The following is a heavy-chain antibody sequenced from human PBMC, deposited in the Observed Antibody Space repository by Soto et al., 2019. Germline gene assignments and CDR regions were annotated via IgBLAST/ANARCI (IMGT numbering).Heavy chain of an antibody. V-gene: IGHV4-30-2*01. D-gene: IGHD6-19*01. CDR3: ARAGGLGAVAVDY. CDR2: IYHSGST. CDR1: GGSISSGGYS. Sequence: QLQLQESGSGLMKPSQTLSLTCAVSGGSISSGGYSWSWIRQPPGKGLEWIGDIYHSGSTYYNPSPQSRVTRPVDRSKNRSALKLSSVTAADTAVYYCARAGGLGAVAVDYWGQGTLVTVSS. J-gene: IGHJ4*02.